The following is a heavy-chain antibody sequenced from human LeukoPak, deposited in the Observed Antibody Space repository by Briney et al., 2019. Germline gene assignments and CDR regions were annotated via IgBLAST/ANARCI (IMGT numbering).Heavy chain of an antibody. CDR3: ERAVGFYELAGAVEKYIDY. Sequence: GGSLRLSCASSVFTFSNFWMSWVRQPPEKGLERVANIKQDGREKYYVHSVKGRFTISRDNAKKSLYLQMNSLRSDDTAGYYCERAVGFYELAGAVEKYIDYRGQGTLVTVSS. V-gene: IGHV3-7*03. CDR2: IKQDGREK. D-gene: IGHD1-26*01. J-gene: IGHJ4*02. CDR1: VFTFSNFW.